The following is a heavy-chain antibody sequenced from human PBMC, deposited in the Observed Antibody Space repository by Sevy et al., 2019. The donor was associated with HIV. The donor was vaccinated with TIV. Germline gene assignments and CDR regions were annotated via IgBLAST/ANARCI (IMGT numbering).Heavy chain of an antibody. Sequence: GGSLRLSCAASGFTFSSYSMNWVRQAPGKGLEWVSYISSSSSTIYYADSVKGRFTISRDNAKNSLYLQMNSLRAEDTAVYYCARVFHRNWFDPWGQGTLVTVSS. CDR2: ISSSSSTI. CDR1: GFTFSSYS. J-gene: IGHJ5*02. CDR3: ARVFHRNWFDP. V-gene: IGHV3-48*01.